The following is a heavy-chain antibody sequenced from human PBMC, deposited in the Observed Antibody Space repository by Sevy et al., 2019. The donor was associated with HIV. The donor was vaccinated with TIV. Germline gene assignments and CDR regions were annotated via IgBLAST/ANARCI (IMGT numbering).Heavy chain of an antibody. CDR2: IYYSGST. D-gene: IGHD3-16*01. Sequence: SETLSLTCTVSGGSISSGGYYWNWIRQHPGKGLEWIGYIYYSGSTYYNPSLKSRVTISVDTSKNQFSLKLGSVTAAETAVYYCAREITRGAFDIWGQGTMVTVSS. CDR3: AREITRGAFDI. CDR1: GGSISSGGYY. J-gene: IGHJ3*02. V-gene: IGHV4-31*03.